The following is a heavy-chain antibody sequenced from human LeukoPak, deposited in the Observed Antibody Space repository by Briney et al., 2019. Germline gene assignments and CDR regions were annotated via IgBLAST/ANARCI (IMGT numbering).Heavy chain of an antibody. CDR3: AKVLSGYFDY. Sequence: AGGSLRLSCAASGFTFSSYRINWIRQAPGKGLEWVSSISSSSSYIHYADSVKGRFTISRDNAKNTLYLQMNSLRAEDTAVYYCAKVLSGYFDYWGQGTLVTVSS. V-gene: IGHV3-21*04. CDR2: ISSSSSYI. D-gene: IGHD3-3*01. CDR1: GFTFSSYR. J-gene: IGHJ4*02.